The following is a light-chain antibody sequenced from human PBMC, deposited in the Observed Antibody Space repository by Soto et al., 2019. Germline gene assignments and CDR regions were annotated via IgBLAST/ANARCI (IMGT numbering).Light chain of an antibody. V-gene: IGKV1-39*01. CDR2: AAS. CDR1: QSVSIY. J-gene: IGKJ1*01. Sequence: DVQMTQSPSSLSASVGDRVTITCRASQSVSIYLNWYQQKPGKAPNLLISAASSLHSGVPSRFSGSGSGTDFTLTISSLQPEDFATYYCQQYTSYPWTFGQGTKVDIK. CDR3: QQYTSYPWT.